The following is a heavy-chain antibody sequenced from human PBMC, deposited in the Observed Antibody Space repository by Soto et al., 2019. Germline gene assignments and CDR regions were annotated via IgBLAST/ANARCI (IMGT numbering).Heavy chain of an antibody. D-gene: IGHD4-17*01. CDR2: ISAYNGNT. Sequence: GASVKVSCKASGYTFTSYGISWVRQAPGQGLEWMGWISAYNGNTNYAQKLQGRVTMTTDTSTSTAYMELRSLRSDDTAVYYCARVDYGDSSGVFDYWGQGTLVTVSS. CDR1: GYTFTSYG. CDR3: ARVDYGDSSGVFDY. V-gene: IGHV1-18*01. J-gene: IGHJ4*02.